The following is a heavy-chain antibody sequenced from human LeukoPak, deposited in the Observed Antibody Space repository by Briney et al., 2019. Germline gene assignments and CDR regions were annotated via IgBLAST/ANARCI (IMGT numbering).Heavy chain of an antibody. D-gene: IGHD3-3*01. CDR1: GLTFSSYW. CDR3: ARDTVSLYYDFWSGYYNAPY. V-gene: IGHV3-7*03. Sequence: GGSLRLSCAASGLTFSSYWMSWVRQAPGKGLEWVANIKQDGSEKYYVDSVKGRFTISRDNAKNSLYLQMNSLRAEDTAVYYCARDTVSLYYDFWSGYYNAPYWGQGALVTVSS. J-gene: IGHJ4*02. CDR2: IKQDGSEK.